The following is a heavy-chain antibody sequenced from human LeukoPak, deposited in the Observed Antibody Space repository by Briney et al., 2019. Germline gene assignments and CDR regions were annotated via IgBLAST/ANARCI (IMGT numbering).Heavy chain of an antibody. CDR3: ARHDSSGWPNH. CDR2: IYYSGST. J-gene: IGHJ5*02. Sequence: PSETLSLTCAVYGGSFSGYYWSWIRQPPGKGLEWIGSIYYSGSTYYNPSLKSRVTISVDTSKNQFSLKLSSVTAADTAVYYCARHDSSGWPNHWGQGTLVTVSS. D-gene: IGHD6-19*01. CDR1: GGSFSGYY. V-gene: IGHV4-34*01.